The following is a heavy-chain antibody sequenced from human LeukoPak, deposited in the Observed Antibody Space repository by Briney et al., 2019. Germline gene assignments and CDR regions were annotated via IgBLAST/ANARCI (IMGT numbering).Heavy chain of an antibody. D-gene: IGHD2-15*01. CDR3: ARGEVVFDY. V-gene: IGHV4-39*01. CDR2: IYYTRST. CDR1: GGSISSSSYY. Sequence: SETLSLTCTVSGGSISSSSYYWGWIRQPPGKGLEWIGSIYYTRSTYYNPSLKSRVTISVDTSKNQFSLKLTSVTAADTAVYYCARGEVVFDYWGQGTLVTVSS. J-gene: IGHJ4*02.